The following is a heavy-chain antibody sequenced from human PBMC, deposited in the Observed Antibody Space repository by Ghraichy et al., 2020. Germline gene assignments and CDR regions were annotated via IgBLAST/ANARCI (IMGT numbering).Heavy chain of an antibody. CDR3: ARGMTTVSRAGPYYYYMDV. J-gene: IGHJ6*03. CDR2: IIPIFGTA. V-gene: IGHV1-69*13. CDR1: GGTFSSYA. Sequence: SVKVSCKASGGTFSSYAISWVRQAPGQGLEWMGGIIPIFGTANYAQKFQGRVTITADESTSTAYMELSSLRSEDTAVYYCARGMTTVSRAGPYYYYMDVWGKGTTVTVSS. D-gene: IGHD4-11*01.